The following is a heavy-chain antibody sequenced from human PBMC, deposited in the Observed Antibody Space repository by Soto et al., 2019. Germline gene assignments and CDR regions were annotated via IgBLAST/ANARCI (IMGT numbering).Heavy chain of an antibody. CDR1: GGSISSSSFY. Sequence: QVQLQESGPGLVKPSETLSLTCTASGGSISSSSFYWGWIRQPPGKGLEWIGSIYYTGITRNNPSRKCRVAISVDTSKNQFSLNLSSVTAADTAVYYCARHFSSSWTYYYYYMDVWGKGTTVTVSS. CDR3: ARHFSSSWTYYYYYMDV. D-gene: IGHD6-13*01. J-gene: IGHJ6*03. CDR2: IYYTGIT. V-gene: IGHV4-39*01.